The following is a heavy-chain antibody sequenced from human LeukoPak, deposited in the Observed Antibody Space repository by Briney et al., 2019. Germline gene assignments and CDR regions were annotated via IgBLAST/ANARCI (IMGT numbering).Heavy chain of an antibody. CDR2: IYYTGTT. J-gene: IGHJ4*02. D-gene: IGHD2-15*01. Sequence: SETLSLTCTVSGGSVSSDSYYWNWIRQPPGKGLEWIAYIYYTGTTNYNPSLKSRVTISVDTSKNQFSLNLRSVTAADTAVYFCARGYCGGGSCYYFDYWGQGTLVTVSS. V-gene: IGHV4-61*01. CDR3: ARGYCGGGSCYYFDY. CDR1: GGSVSSDSYY.